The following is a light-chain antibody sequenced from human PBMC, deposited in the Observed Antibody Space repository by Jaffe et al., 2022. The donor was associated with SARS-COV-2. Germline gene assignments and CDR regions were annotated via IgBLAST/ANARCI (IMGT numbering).Light chain of an antibody. CDR3: QSYDTSLGASYV. Sequence: QSVLTQPPSVSGAPGQTVTISCTGTSSNTGAGYALHWYQQLPGTAPKLIIYNNNNRPSGVPDRFSGSKSGTSGSLAITGLQAEDEADYYCQSYDTSLGASYVFGTGTKVFVL. J-gene: IGLJ1*01. CDR2: NNN. V-gene: IGLV1-40*01. CDR1: SSNTGAGYA.